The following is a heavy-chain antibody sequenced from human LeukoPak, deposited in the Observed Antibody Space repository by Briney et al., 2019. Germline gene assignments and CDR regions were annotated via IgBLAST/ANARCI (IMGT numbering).Heavy chain of an antibody. CDR3: AKEDIVVVGAFDY. CDR1: GGSISSSSYY. V-gene: IGHV4-39*07. J-gene: IGHJ4*02. CDR2: IYYSGST. D-gene: IGHD2-15*01. Sequence: QSSETLSLTCTVCGGSISSSSYYWGWIRQSRGKGLEGIGSIYYSGSTYYNPSLKTGVTISVETSKNQLSLKLSSVTAADTPVYYRAKEDIVVVGAFDYWGQGTLVTVSS.